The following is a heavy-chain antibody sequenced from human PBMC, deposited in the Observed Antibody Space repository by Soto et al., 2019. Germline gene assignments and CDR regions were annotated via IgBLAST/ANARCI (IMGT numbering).Heavy chain of an antibody. Sequence: QVQLVQSGAEVKKPGSSLKVSCKTSGASFSTSGISWVRQAPGQGLEWMGGIIPLFGTPKYARKFQGRVSITADESATTVYMELSSLSSDDTAVYYCARASSAVWGGCSCYRLDSSFDSWGQGSLVIVSS. CDR2: IIPLFGTP. J-gene: IGHJ5*01. V-gene: IGHV1-69*01. CDR3: ARASSAVWGGCSCYRLDSSFDS. D-gene: IGHD3-16*01. CDR1: GASFSTSG.